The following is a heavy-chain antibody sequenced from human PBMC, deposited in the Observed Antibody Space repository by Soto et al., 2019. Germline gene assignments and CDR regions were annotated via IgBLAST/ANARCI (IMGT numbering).Heavy chain of an antibody. Sequence: DVQLWESGGGLLQPGGSLRLSGAASGFGFGSYASSWVRQPPGKGLEWVSTISGSDAKTFYADSVKGRFSISRDTSQSTLYLQMNSLRADDTAMYYCARWSYLDYWGQGTRVTVSS. CDR2: ISGSDAKT. V-gene: IGHV3-23*01. D-gene: IGHD3-10*01. J-gene: IGHJ1*01. CDR1: GFGFGSYA. CDR3: ARWSYLDY.